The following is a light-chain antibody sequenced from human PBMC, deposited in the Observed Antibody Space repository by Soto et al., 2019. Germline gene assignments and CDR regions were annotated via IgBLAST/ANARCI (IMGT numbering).Light chain of an antibody. CDR1: QSISSY. CDR3: XQSYSTPWT. CDR2: AAS. J-gene: IGKJ1*01. Sequence: DIQLPQPPSSLSASVGDRFTITCRASQSISSYLNWYQQKPGKAPKLLIYAASSLQSGVPSRFSGSGSGTDFTLTISSLQPEDFATYYCXQSYSTPWTVGQGTKV. V-gene: IGKV1-39*01.